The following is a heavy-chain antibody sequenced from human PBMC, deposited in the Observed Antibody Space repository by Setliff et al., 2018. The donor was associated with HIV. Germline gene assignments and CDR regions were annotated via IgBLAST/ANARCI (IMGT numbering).Heavy chain of an antibody. CDR3: AGAGFWQPDAFDI. CDR2: ISSSSSYT. CDR1: GFTFSDYY. V-gene: IGHV3-11*05. D-gene: IGHD3-3*01. Sequence: PGGSLRLSCAASGFTFSDYYMSWIRQAPGKGLEWVSYISSSSSYTNYADSVKGRFTISRDNAKNSLYLQMNSLRAEDTAVYYCAGAGFWQPDAFDIWGQGTMVTVSS. J-gene: IGHJ3*02.